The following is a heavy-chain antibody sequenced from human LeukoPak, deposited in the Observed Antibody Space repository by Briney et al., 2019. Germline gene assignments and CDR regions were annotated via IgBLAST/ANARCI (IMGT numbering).Heavy chain of an antibody. CDR1: GFTFSSYA. CDR3: ARGGSPPEALGDTFDV. D-gene: IGHD1-26*01. V-gene: IGHV3-74*01. Sequence: PGGSLRLSCAASGFTFSSYAMTWVRQAPGKGLVWVSRVKSDGSSTNYADSVKGRFTVSRDNAKNTLILQMNSLRAEDTAVYYCARGGSPPEALGDTFDVWGHGTLVTVSS. J-gene: IGHJ3*01. CDR2: VKSDGSST.